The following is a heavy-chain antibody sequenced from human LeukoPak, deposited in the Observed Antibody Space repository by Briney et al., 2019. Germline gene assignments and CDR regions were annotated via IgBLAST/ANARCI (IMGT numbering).Heavy chain of an antibody. Sequence: SVKVSCKASGGTFSSYAISWVRQAPGQGLEWMGGIIPIIGTANYAQKFQGRVTITADESTSTAYMELSSLRSEDTAVYYCASGDPVAAGWFDPWGQGTLVTVSS. V-gene: IGHV1-69*01. CDR2: IIPIIGTA. CDR1: GGTFSSYA. CDR3: ASGDPVAAGWFDP. D-gene: IGHD2-15*01. J-gene: IGHJ5*02.